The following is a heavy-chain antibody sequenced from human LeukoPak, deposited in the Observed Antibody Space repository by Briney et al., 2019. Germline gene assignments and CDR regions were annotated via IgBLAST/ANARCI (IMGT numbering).Heavy chain of an antibody. V-gene: IGHV4-59*12. D-gene: IGHD6-25*01. CDR3: AREGVAAHDY. Sequence: SETLSLTCTVSGGSISTYYWSWIRQPPGKGLEWIGYIDYSGSTYYNPSLKSRVTISVDTSKNQFSLKLSSVTAADTAVYYCAREGVAAHDYWGQGTLVTVSS. CDR1: GGSISTYY. J-gene: IGHJ4*02. CDR2: IDYSGST.